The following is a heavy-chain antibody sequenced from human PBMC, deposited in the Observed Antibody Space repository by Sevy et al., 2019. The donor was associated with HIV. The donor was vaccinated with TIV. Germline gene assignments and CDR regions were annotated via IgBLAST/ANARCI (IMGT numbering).Heavy chain of an antibody. Sequence: SETLSLTYTVSGGSISSSSIYWGWFRQSPGKGLDYIGSIFHSGDTYYNPSLKSRVTISVDTSKNQFSLKMTSVTAADTAVYYCARHFYSNGMDVWGQVTTVTVSS. CDR1: GGSISSSSIY. CDR3: ARHFYSNGMDV. D-gene: IGHD1-26*01. V-gene: IGHV4-39*01. J-gene: IGHJ6*02. CDR2: IFHSGDT.